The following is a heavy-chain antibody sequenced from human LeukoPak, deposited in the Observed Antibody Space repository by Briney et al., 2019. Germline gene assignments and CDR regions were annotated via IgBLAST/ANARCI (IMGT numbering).Heavy chain of an antibody. CDR2: IKQDGSAT. CDR3: AKDRGWNTFDF. Sequence: GGSLRLSCAASGFIFSSYAMSWVRQAPGKGLEWVANIKQDGSATHYLDSVRGRFTISRDNAKNSLYLQMNSLRADDAAVYYCAKDRGWNTFDFWGQGTLVTVSS. J-gene: IGHJ4*02. CDR1: GFIFSSYA. V-gene: IGHV3-7*01. D-gene: IGHD1-1*01.